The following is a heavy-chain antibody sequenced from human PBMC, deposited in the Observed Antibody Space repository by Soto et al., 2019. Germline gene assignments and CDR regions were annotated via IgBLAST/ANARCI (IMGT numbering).Heavy chain of an antibody. D-gene: IGHD1-1*01. CDR2: ISAHNGTT. Sequence: QVHLVQSGAEVKKPGASVKVSCKGSGYAFTTYGITWVRQAPGQGLEWMGWISAHNGTTNYAQKPQGRVTVTRDTSTSTAYMELRSLRSDDTAVYYCARGRYGDYWGQGALVTVSS. V-gene: IGHV1-18*01. J-gene: IGHJ4*02. CDR1: GYAFTTYG. CDR3: ARGRYGDY.